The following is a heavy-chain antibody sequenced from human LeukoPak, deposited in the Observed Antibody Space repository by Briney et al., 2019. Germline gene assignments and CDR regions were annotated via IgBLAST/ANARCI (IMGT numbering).Heavy chain of an antibody. J-gene: IGHJ4*02. CDR3: ARYGSSWDFDY. CDR1: GGSFSVYY. Sequence: SETLSLTCAVYGGSFSVYYWSWIRQPPGKGLEWIGEINHSGSTNYNPSLKSRVTISVDTSKNQFSLKLSSVTAADTAVYYCARYGSSWDFDYWGQGILVTVSS. V-gene: IGHV4-34*01. D-gene: IGHD6-13*01. CDR2: INHSGST.